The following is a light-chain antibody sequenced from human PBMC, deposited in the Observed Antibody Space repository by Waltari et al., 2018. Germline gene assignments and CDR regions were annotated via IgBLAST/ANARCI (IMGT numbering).Light chain of an antibody. V-gene: IGLV2-8*01. CDR2: EVT. CDR1: SSDVGDY. Sequence: QSVLTQPPSASGSPGQSVTISCTGTSSDVGDYVSWYQQHPGKAPKLMISEVTKQPSGVPDRFSGSKSGNTASLTVSGLQAEDEADYYCSSYAGSNNLVFGGGTKLTVL. J-gene: IGLJ2*01. CDR3: SSYAGSNNLV.